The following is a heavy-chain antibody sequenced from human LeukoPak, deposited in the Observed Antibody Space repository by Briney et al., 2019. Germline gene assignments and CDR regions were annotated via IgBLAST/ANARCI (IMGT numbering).Heavy chain of an antibody. J-gene: IGHJ5*02. V-gene: IGHV3-21*01. Sequence: GGSLRLSCAASGFIFSSYSMNWVRQAPGKGLEWVSSISSGSSYIYYADSVKGRFTISRDNAKNSLYLQMNSLRAEDTTVYYCARGSGARSYNWFAPWGQGTLVTVSS. CDR2: ISSGSSYI. CDR1: GFIFSSYS. D-gene: IGHD3-10*01. CDR3: ARGSGARSYNWFAP.